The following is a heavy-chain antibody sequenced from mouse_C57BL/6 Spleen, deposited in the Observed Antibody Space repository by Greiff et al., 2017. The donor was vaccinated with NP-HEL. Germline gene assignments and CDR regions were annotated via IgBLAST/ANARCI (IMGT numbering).Heavy chain of an antibody. J-gene: IGHJ4*01. V-gene: IGHV5-6*01. CDR2: ISSGGSYT. Sequence: EVQGVESGGDLVKPGGSLKLSCAASGFTFSSYGMSWVRQTPDKRLEWVATISSGGSYTYSPDSVKGRFTISRDNAKNTLYLQMSSMKSEDTAMYYCARHSEGYAMDYWGQGTSVTVSS. CDR1: GFTFSSYG. CDR3: ARHSEGYAMDY.